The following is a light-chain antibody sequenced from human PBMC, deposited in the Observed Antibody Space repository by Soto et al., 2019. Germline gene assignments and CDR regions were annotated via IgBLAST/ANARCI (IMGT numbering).Light chain of an antibody. J-gene: IGKJ1*01. CDR1: QSIENH. CDR2: AAS. CDR3: QQSYSSWT. Sequence: DIQMTQSASSLSASVGERVTIICRASQSIENHLNWYRQKPGKPPDLLIYAASSLHSGVPSRFSGSGSGTDFTLTISSLQPEDFATFYCQQSYSSWTFGQGTQGGY. V-gene: IGKV1-39*01.